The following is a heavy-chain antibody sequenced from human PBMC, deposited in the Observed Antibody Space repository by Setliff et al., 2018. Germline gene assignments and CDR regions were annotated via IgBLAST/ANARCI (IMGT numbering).Heavy chain of an antibody. CDR3: ASPRPSYYDNGAFPSDAFDL. J-gene: IGHJ3*01. CDR2: INHSGST. CDR1: GGSFSTYY. V-gene: IGHV4-34*01. Sequence: SETLSLTCAVYGGSFSTYYWNWIRQPPGKGLEWIGEINHSGSTNYNPSLKSRVTISVDTSKNQFSLKLRSVTAADTAVYYCASPRPSYYDNGAFPSDAFDLWGQGTMVTVSS. D-gene: IGHD3-22*01.